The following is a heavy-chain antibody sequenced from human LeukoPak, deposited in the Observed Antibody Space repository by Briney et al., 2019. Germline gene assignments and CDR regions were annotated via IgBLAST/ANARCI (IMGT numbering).Heavy chain of an antibody. CDR2: IIPIFGTA. J-gene: IGHJ3*02. Sequence: GASVKVSCKASGYTFTSYGISWVRQAPGQGLEWMGGIIPIFGTANYAQKFQGRVTITADESTSTAYMELSSLRSEDTAVYYCARTYYDILTGRVDAFDIWGQGTMVTVSS. CDR3: ARTYYDILTGRVDAFDI. V-gene: IGHV1-69*13. D-gene: IGHD3-9*01. CDR1: GYTFTSYG.